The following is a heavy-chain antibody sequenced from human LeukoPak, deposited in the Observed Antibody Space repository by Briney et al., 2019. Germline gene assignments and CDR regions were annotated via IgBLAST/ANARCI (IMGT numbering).Heavy chain of an antibody. CDR3: ARCRWQALGVVTQAFFDF. D-gene: IGHD3-3*01. V-gene: IGHV4-31*03. CDR1: VGSIGRGGYY. J-gene: IGHJ4*02. Sequence: PSETLSLTCTVPVGSIGRGGYYWSWIRQPPVRGLEWIGDIYYTGSTYYNPSLRSRITISVGPSNNQFSLRLSSVTAADTAVYYCARCRWQALGVVTQAFFDFWGQGTLVTVSS. CDR2: IYYTGST.